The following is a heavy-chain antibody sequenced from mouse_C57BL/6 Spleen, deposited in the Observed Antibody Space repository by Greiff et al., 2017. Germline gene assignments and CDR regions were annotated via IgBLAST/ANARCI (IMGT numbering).Heavy chain of an antibody. Sequence: VQLQQSGAELVIPGASVKLSCKASGYTFTDYYINWVKQRPGQGLEWIARIYPGSGNTYYNEKFKGKATLTAEKCSGTAYMQLSSLTSEDAAGYFCARDYYSNWAWFAYWGQGTLVNVSA. J-gene: IGHJ3*01. CDR1: GYTFTDYY. V-gene: IGHV1-76*01. CDR2: IYPGSGNT. D-gene: IGHD2-5*01. CDR3: ARDYYSNWAWFAY.